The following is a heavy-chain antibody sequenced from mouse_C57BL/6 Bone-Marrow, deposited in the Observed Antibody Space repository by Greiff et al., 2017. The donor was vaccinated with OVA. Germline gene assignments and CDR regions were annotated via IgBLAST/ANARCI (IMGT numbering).Heavy chain of an antibody. V-gene: IGHV1-39*01. Sequence: VQLKESGPELVKPGASVKISCKASGYSFTDYNMNWVKQSNGKSLEWIGVIKPNYGTTSYNQKFKGKATLTVDQSSSTAYMQLNSLTSEDSAVYYCASYDYDNYWYFDVWGTGTTVTVSS. CDR2: IKPNYGTT. CDR3: ASYDYDNYWYFDV. J-gene: IGHJ1*03. CDR1: GYSFTDYN. D-gene: IGHD2-4*01.